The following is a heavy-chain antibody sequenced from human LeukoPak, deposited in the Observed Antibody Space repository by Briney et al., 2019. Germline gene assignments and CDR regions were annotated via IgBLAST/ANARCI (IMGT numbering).Heavy chain of an antibody. Sequence: PGGSLRLSCAASGFTFSSYGMHWVRQAPGKGLEWVAVISYDGSNKYYADSVKGRFTIFRDNSKNTLYLQMNSLRAEDTAVYYCAKDRAGVVVPAAWDLDYWGQGTLVTVSS. CDR2: ISYDGSNK. CDR1: GFTFSSYG. J-gene: IGHJ4*02. CDR3: AKDRAGVVVPAAWDLDY. D-gene: IGHD2-2*01. V-gene: IGHV3-30*18.